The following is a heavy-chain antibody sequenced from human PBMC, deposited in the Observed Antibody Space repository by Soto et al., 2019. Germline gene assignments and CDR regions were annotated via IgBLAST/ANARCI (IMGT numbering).Heavy chain of an antibody. CDR1: GINFANYG. V-gene: IGHV3-30*18. CDR2: ITHDGSFQ. Sequence: PGVSLRLSFQASGINFANYGMPWVRKAPGKGREWVAVITHDGSFQYYADSLKARFTISRDNSKNTLSLHRNTLKPEDTAVNPGAKDRVGGTFYDPLAFWGQGTLVTVSS. J-gene: IGHJ4*02. D-gene: IGHD1-1*01. CDR3: AKDRVGGTFYDPLAF.